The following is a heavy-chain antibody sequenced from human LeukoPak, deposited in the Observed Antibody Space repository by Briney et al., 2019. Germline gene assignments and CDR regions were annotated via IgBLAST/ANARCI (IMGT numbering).Heavy chain of an antibody. J-gene: IGHJ4*02. CDR3: ARFTPRLTREKFDY. D-gene: IGHD2-2*01. V-gene: IGHV1-2*02. CDR2: INPKSGDT. CDR1: GYTFSGYY. Sequence: RASVKVSCKGSGYTFSGYYMHWVRQAPGQGLEWMGWINPKSGDTKYAQKFQGRVTMTTDTSTSTAYMELRSLRSDDTAVYYCARFTPRLTREKFDYWGQGTLVTVSS.